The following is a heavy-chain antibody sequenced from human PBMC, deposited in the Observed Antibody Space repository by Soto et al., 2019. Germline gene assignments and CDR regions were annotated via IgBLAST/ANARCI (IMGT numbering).Heavy chain of an antibody. Sequence: ASVKVSCKASGGTFSSYAISWVRQAPGQGLEWMGGIIPIFGTANYAQKFQGRVTITADESTSTAYMELSSLRSEDTAVYYCASQVPPRYCSGGSCYSLRAYYYYGMDVWGQGTRVTVSS. V-gene: IGHV1-69*13. CDR2: IIPIFGTA. J-gene: IGHJ6*02. CDR3: ASQVPPRYCSGGSCYSLRAYYYYGMDV. D-gene: IGHD2-15*01. CDR1: GGTFSSYA.